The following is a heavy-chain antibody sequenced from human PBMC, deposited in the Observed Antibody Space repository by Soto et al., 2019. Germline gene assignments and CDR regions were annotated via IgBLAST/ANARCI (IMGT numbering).Heavy chain of an antibody. CDR2: IYWDDDK. D-gene: IGHD4-17*01. CDR1: GFSLSTSGVG. Sequence: QITLKESGPTLVKPTQTLTLTCTFSGFSLSTSGVGVGWIRQPPGKALEWLALIYWDDDKRYSPSLKSRLTNTKTTSKNQVVLTMTNMDPADTATYYCAHRHGDYDVFDYWGQGTLVTVSS. J-gene: IGHJ4*02. V-gene: IGHV2-5*02. CDR3: AHRHGDYDVFDY.